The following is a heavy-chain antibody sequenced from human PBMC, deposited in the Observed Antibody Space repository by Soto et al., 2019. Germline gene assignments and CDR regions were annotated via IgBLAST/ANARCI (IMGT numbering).Heavy chain of an antibody. CDR3: AKIGDYELEYYYYYYMDV. D-gene: IGHD4-17*01. J-gene: IGHJ6*03. V-gene: IGHV3-23*01. CDR2: ITNSGVNT. Sequence: GGSLRLSCAASGFTFSTYAMSWVRQAPGKGLECVSSITNSGVNTYYADSVKGRFTISRDNSKNTLYLQMNSLRAEDTAVYYCAKIGDYELEYYYYYYMDVWGKGTTVTVSS. CDR1: GFTFSTYA.